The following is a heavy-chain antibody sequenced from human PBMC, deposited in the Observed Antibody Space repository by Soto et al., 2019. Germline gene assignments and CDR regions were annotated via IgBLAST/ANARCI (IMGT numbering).Heavy chain of an antibody. D-gene: IGHD2-21*02. J-gene: IGHJ6*02. V-gene: IGHV2-5*02. CDR1: AFSLSTGGVG. CDR2: IYWDDDK. Sequence: SGPTLVNPTQTLTLTCTFSAFSLSTGGVGVGWIRQPPGKALEWLALIYWDDDKRYSPSLRSRLTISKDTSKNQVVLTMTNMDPVDTATYYCIQSRCGGDCLQSYASYYYYGMDVWGQGTXVTVSS. CDR3: IQSRCGGDCLQSYASYYYYGMDV.